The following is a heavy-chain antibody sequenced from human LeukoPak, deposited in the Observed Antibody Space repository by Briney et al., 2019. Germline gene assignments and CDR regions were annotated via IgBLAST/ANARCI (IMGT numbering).Heavy chain of an antibody. CDR2: ISGSGGST. D-gene: IGHD1-26*01. Sequence: GWSLRLSCAASGFTFSSYAMSWVRQAPGKGLEWVSAISGSGGSTYYADSVKGRFTISRDNSKNTLYLQMNSLRAEDTAVYYCAKDKVGATRAFDIWGQGTMVTVSS. CDR3: AKDKVGATRAFDI. CDR1: GFTFSSYA. J-gene: IGHJ3*02. V-gene: IGHV3-23*01.